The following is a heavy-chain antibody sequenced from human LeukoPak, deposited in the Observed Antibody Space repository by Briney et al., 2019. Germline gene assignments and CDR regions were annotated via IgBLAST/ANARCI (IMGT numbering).Heavy chain of an antibody. CDR2: IIPIFGIA. Sequence: GASVKVSCKASGGTFSSYAISWVRQAPGQGLEWMGRIIPIFGIANYAQKFQGRVTITADKSTSTSYMELSSLRSEDTAVYYCARAVGATTSYYYYGMDVWGQGTTVTVSS. CDR3: ARAVGATTSYYYYGMDV. CDR1: GGTFSSYA. V-gene: IGHV1-69*04. D-gene: IGHD4/OR15-4a*01. J-gene: IGHJ6*02.